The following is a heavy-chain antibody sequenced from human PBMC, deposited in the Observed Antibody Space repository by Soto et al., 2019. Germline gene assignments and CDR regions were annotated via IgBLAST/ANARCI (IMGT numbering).Heavy chain of an antibody. CDR3: AAIERLSVYNY. CDR2: IKEDGSEI. D-gene: IGHD2-21*01. V-gene: IGHV3-7*01. Sequence: EVQLVGSGGGLVQPGGSLRLSCVASGFTFSRYWMNWVRQAPGKGLEWVANIKEDGSEINYVDSLKGRFTISRDNAKESVYLQMNSLSAEATGVYFCAAIERLSVYNYWGQGIPVAVSS. CDR1: GFTFSRYW. J-gene: IGHJ4*02.